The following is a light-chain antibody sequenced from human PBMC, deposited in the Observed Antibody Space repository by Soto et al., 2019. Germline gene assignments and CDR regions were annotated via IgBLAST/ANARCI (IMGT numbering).Light chain of an antibody. CDR3: QQRNDGLT. CDR1: QSISSH. J-gene: IGKJ4*01. Sequence: EIVMTQSPATLSVSPGEGATLSCRASQSISSHLAWYQQRPGQVVRLLIYDASHRATGIPVRFSGSGSGTDFTLTINNLEPEDFAVYYCQQRNDGLTFGGGTKVDIK. CDR2: DAS. V-gene: IGKV3-11*01.